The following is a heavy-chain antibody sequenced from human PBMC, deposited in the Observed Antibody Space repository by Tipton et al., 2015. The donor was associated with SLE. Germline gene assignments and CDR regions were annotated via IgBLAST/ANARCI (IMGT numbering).Heavy chain of an antibody. CDR3: ARDRGVGGSASAPTLFPLVS. CDR2: ISSTSGYI. Sequence: VQLVQSGGGVVQPGGSLRLSCAASGFTFSSYTMNWVRQAPGKGLEWVSSISSTSGYIYYTDSLKGRFTISRDNAKNSVYLQMNSLRAEDTAVYYCARDRGVGGSASAPTLFPLVSW. D-gene: IGHD1-26*01. J-gene: IGHJ5*01. V-gene: IGHV3-21*01. CDR1: GFTFSSYT.